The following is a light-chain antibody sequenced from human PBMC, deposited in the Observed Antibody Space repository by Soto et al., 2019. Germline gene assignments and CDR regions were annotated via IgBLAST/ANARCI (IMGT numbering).Light chain of an antibody. Sequence: EIVLTQSPATLSLSPGERATLSCRASQSLSSYLAWYQQKPGQAPRLLIYDASNRATGIPARFSGSGSGTDFTLTISSLVPEDFALYYCQQRSNWPPFTFGPGTKVDIK. CDR1: QSLSSY. CDR3: QQRSNWPPFT. J-gene: IGKJ3*01. V-gene: IGKV3-11*01. CDR2: DAS.